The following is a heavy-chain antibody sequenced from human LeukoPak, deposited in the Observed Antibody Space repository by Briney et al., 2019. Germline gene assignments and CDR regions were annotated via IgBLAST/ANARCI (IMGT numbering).Heavy chain of an antibody. Sequence: PGGSLRLSCAASGFTFSNYGMHWVRQAPGKGLEWVAVISYDGSNEYYADSVKGRFTISRDNSKNTLYLQMNSLRAEDTAVYYCAREARVIILANDAFDIWGQGTMVTVSS. CDR3: AREARVIILANDAFDI. V-gene: IGHV3-30*03. CDR2: ISYDGSNE. J-gene: IGHJ3*02. D-gene: IGHD3-3*01. CDR1: GFTFSNYG.